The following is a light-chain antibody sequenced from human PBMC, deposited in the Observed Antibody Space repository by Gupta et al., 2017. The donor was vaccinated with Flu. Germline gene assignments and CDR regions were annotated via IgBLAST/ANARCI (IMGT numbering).Light chain of an antibody. J-gene: IGKJ4*01. Sequence: GERATLSCRASQSVSSNLAWYQQKPGQPPRLLIYGAFTRATGIPARFSGSGSGTEFTLTISSLQSEDFAVYYCQQYNNWPLTFGGGTNVEIK. V-gene: IGKV3-15*01. CDR2: GAF. CDR3: QQYNNWPLT. CDR1: QSVSSN.